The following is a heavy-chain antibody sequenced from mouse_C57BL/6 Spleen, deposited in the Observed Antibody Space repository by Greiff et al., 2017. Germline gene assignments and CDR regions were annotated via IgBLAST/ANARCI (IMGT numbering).Heavy chain of an antibody. J-gene: IGHJ4*01. D-gene: IGHD1-1*01. CDR3: ARDTYYYGSSYDAMGY. V-gene: IGHV1-4*01. CDR2: INPSSGYT. Sequence: VQLQQSGAELARPGASVKMSCKASGYTFTSYTMHWVKQRPGQGLEWIGYINPSSGYTKSNQKFKDKATLTADKSSSTAYMQLSSLTSEDSAVYYTARDTYYYGSSYDAMGYWGQGTSVTVSS. CDR1: GYTFTSYT.